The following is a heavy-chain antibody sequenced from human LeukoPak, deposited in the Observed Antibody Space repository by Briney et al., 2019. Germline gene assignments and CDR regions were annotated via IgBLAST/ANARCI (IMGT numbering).Heavy chain of an antibody. CDR2: TSYDERNK. CDR1: GFTFSSNA. Sequence: GGSLRLSCAASGFTFSSNAMHWVRQAPGKGLEWVAATSYDERNKYYGDSVRGRFTISRDNSKNTLYLQMNSLRVEDTALYYCARGWDNNDSSGYSAWGQGTLVTVSS. CDR3: ARGWDNNDSSGYSA. D-gene: IGHD3-22*01. J-gene: IGHJ4*02. V-gene: IGHV3-30*04.